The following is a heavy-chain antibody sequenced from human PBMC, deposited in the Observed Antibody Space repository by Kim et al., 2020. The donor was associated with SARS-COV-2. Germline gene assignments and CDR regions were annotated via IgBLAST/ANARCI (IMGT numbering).Heavy chain of an antibody. Sequence: GGSLRLSCAASGFTFSSYEMNWVRQAPGKGLEWVSYISSSGSTIYYADSVKGRFTISRDNAKNSLYLQMNSLRAEDTAVYYCARDPLPAGTLINYYYYGMDVWGQGTTVTVSS. CDR1: GFTFSSYE. CDR2: ISSSGSTI. CDR3: ARDPLPAGTLINYYYYGMDV. D-gene: IGHD3-10*01. J-gene: IGHJ6*02. V-gene: IGHV3-48*03.